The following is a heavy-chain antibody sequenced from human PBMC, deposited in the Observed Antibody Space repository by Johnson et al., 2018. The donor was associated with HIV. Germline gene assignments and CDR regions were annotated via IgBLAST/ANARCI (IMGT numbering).Heavy chain of an antibody. Sequence: QVQLVESGGGLVQPGRSLRLSCAASGFTFDDYAMHWVRQAPGKGLEWVAVISYDGSNKYYADSVKGRFTISRDNSKNTLYLQMNSLRAEDTAVYYCAQEGPLTVTTVMDAFDIWGQGTMVTVSS. CDR2: ISYDGSNK. J-gene: IGHJ3*02. CDR1: GFTFDDYA. CDR3: AQEGPLTVTTVMDAFDI. V-gene: IGHV3-30-3*02. D-gene: IGHD4-17*01.